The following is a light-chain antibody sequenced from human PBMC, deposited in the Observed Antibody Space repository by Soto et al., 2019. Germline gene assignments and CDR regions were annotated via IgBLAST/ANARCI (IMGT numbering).Light chain of an antibody. J-gene: IGKJ1*01. CDR2: DAS. Sequence: EMVLTQSPATLSLSPGERATLSCRASQSVGSFLAWYQHQPGQAPRLIIYDASTRAPGIPARFSGRRSATDFTLTSSSLEPEDFAVYYCHQRSNLWTFGQGTKVEIK. V-gene: IGKV3-11*01. CDR3: HQRSNLWT. CDR1: QSVGSF.